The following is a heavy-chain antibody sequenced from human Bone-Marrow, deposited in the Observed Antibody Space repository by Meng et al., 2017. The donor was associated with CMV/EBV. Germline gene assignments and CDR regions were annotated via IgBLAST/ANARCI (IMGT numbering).Heavy chain of an antibody. Sequence: GSLRLFCAVYGGFFSGYYWSWMRQSPGKGLEWIGEINHSGCTNYNPFLKCRVTRSVETSKNKFSLKLSSGTAADTAVYYCARALRYWVVNWFDAWGRGTLVTVSS. D-gene: IGHD2-15*01. V-gene: IGHV4-34*01. CDR1: GGFFSGYY. CDR3: ARALRYWVVNWFDA. CDR2: INHSGCT. J-gene: IGHJ5*02.